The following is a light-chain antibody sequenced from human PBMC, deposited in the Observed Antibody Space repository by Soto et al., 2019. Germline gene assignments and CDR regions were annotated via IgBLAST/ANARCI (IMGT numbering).Light chain of an antibody. CDR3: QHYNELPLT. Sequence: EIVMTQSPATLSVSPGERATLSCGASQSVSTNLAWYQQKPGQGPRLLMFGASTRAIGIPARFSGSGSGTDFTLTISSLQSEDFAVYYCQHYNELPLTFGGGTKVDIK. J-gene: IGKJ4*01. V-gene: IGKV3-15*01. CDR1: QSVSTN. CDR2: GAS.